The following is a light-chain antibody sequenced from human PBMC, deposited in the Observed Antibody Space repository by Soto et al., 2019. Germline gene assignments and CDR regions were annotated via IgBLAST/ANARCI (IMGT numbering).Light chain of an antibody. CDR3: QQTKTFPFT. Sequence: DIQMTQSPSSVSASVGDSVTITCRASQGILTYLAWYQQKPGEAPKLLISAASSLQSGVPSRFSGSGSGTDFTLPIRSLQPEDFATDYCQQTKTFPFTFGGGTKVEIK. V-gene: IGKV1-12*02. CDR2: AAS. J-gene: IGKJ4*01. CDR1: QGILTY.